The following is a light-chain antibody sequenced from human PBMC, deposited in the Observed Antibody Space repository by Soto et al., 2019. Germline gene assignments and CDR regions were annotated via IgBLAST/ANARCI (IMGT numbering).Light chain of an antibody. J-gene: IGKJ1*01. CDR1: QTVRNNY. CDR2: DAS. CDR3: QQYGSSGT. Sequence: EFVLTQSPGARSLSPGEGATLSCMASQTVRNNYLAWYQQKPGQAPRLLIYDASSRATGIPDRFSGSGSGKDFTLTISRLEPEDFAVYYCQQYGSSGTFGQGTKVDIK. V-gene: IGKV3-20*01.